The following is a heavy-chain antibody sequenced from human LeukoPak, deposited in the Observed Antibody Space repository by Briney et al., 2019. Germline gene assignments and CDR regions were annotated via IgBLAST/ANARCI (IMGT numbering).Heavy chain of an antibody. CDR2: LSYDGSQK. V-gene: IGHV3-30*03. CDR3: ARSGQLWLSSHDY. Sequence: PGGSQRLSCVASAFTFSIYGMHWVRQAPGKGLEWVAVLSYDGSQKYYADSVKGRFTISRDNSKNTLYVQMNSLRAEDTAVYYCARSGQLWLSSHDYWGQGTLVTVSS. J-gene: IGHJ4*02. CDR1: AFTFSIYG. D-gene: IGHD5-18*01.